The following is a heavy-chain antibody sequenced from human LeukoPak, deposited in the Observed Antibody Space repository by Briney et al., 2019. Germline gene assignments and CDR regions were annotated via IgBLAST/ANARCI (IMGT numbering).Heavy chain of an antibody. J-gene: IGHJ4*02. CDR3: TTDRGYDYVWGSPDY. CDR2: IKSKTDGGTT. CDR1: GFTFSNAW. D-gene: IGHD3-16*01. Sequence: GGSLRLSCAASGFTFSNAWMSWVRQAPGKGLEWVGRIKSKTDGGTTDYAAPVKGRFTISRDDSKNTLYLQMNSLKTEDTAVYYCTTDRGYDYVWGSPDYWGQGTLVTVSS. V-gene: IGHV3-15*01.